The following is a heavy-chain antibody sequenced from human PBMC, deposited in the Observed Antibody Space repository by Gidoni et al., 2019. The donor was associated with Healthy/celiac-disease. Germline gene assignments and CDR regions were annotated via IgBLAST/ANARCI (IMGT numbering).Heavy chain of an antibody. CDR2: IDWDDDK. CDR3: ARIRRDYYGSGSPNYYYYGMDV. Sequence: QVTLRESGPALVKPTQTLTLTCTFSGFSLSTSGMCVSWIRQPPGKALEWLALIDWDDDKYYSTSLKTRLTISKDTSKNQVVLTMTNMDPVDTATYYCARIRRDYYGSGSPNYYYYGMDVWGQGTTVTVS. V-gene: IGHV2-70*01. CDR1: GFSLSTSGMC. J-gene: IGHJ6*02. D-gene: IGHD3-10*01.